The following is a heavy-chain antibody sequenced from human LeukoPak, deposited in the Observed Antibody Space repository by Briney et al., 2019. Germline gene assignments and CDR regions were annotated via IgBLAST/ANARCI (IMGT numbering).Heavy chain of an antibody. D-gene: IGHD6-6*01. J-gene: IGHJ4*02. V-gene: IGHV1-2*02. CDR2: INPNSGGT. Sequence: ASVKVSCKASGYTFTCYYMHWVRQAPGQGLEWMGWINPNSGGTNYAQKFQGRVTMTSDTSISTAYMELSRLRSDDTAVYYCARAVLEYSSSSSYYYFDYWGQGTLVTVSS. CDR3: ARAVLEYSSSSSYYYFDY. CDR1: GYTFTCYY.